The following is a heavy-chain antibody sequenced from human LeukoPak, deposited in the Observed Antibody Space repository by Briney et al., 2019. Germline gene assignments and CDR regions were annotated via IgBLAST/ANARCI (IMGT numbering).Heavy chain of an antibody. D-gene: IGHD6-13*01. CDR1: GYSFTDYY. V-gene: IGHV1-2*02. CDR2: INSNRGGT. CDR3: ARLQMLRIAAARGFAFDI. J-gene: IGHJ3*02. Sequence: ASVKVSCKASGYSFTDYYMHWVRRAPGQGLEWMGWINSNRGGTRYAQKFQGRVTMTRDTSISTAYMELRRLTSDDTATYYCARLQMLRIAAARGFAFDIWGQGTVVTVSS.